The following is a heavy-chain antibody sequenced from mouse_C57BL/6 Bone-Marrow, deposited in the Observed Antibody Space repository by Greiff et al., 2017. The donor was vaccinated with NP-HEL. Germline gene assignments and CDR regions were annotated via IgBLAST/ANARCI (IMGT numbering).Heavy chain of an antibody. Sequence: EVHLVESGGGLVKPGGSLKLSCAASGFTFSSYAMSWVRQTPEKRLEWVATISDGGSYTYYPDNVKGRFTISRDNAKNNLYLQMSHLKSEDTAMYYCASPYAMDYWGQGTSVTVSS. CDR3: ASPYAMDY. CDR1: GFTFSSYA. V-gene: IGHV5-4*01. CDR2: ISDGGSYT. J-gene: IGHJ4*01.